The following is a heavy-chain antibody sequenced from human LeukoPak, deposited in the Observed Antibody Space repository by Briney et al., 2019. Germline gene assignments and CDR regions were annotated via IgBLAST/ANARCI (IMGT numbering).Heavy chain of an antibody. CDR3: ARDRDYDGAFDI. J-gene: IGHJ3*02. V-gene: IGHV3-66*01. CDR2: IYSGGST. D-gene: IGHD4-17*01. Sequence: GGSLRLSCAASGFTFSYYAMSWVRQAPGEGLEWVSVIYSGGSTYYADSVKGRFTISRDNSKNTLYLQMNSLRAEDTAVYYCARDRDYDGAFDIWGQGTMVTVSS. CDR1: GFTFSYYA.